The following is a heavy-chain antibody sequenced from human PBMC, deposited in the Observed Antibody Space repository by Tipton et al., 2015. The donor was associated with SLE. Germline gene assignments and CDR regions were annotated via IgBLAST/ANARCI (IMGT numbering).Heavy chain of an antibody. V-gene: IGHV4-61*01. D-gene: IGHD6-13*01. J-gene: IGHJ4*02. CDR3: ARGQLRQDY. CDR1: GGSVSSGSYY. CDR2: IYYSGST. Sequence: TLSLTCTVSGGSVSSGSYYWSWIRQPPGKGLEWIGYIYYSGSTNYNPSLKSRVTISVDTSKNQFSLKLSSVTAADTAVYYCARGQLRQDYWGQGTLVTVSS.